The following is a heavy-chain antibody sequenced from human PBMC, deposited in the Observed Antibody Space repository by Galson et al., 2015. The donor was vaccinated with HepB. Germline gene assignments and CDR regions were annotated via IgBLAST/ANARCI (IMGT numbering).Heavy chain of an antibody. Sequence: SLRLSCAASGFTFSNAWMNWVRQAPGKGLEWVGRIKSKTDGGTTDYAAPVKGRFTISRDDSKNTLYLQMNSLKTEDTAVYYCTTLDIVVVPAANEGGNWFDPWGQGTLVTVSS. CDR1: GFTFSNAW. CDR2: IKSKTDGGTT. J-gene: IGHJ5*02. CDR3: TTLDIVVVPAANEGGNWFDP. D-gene: IGHD2-2*03. V-gene: IGHV3-15*07.